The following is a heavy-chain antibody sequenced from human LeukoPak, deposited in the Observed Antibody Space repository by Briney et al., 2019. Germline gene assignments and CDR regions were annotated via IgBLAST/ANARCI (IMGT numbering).Heavy chain of an antibody. V-gene: IGHV3-30*03. Sequence: GGSLRLSCAASGLTFSSHWMHWVRQAPGKGLEWVAVISYDGSNKYYADYVKGRFTISRDNSKNTLYLQMNSLRAEDTAVYYCARSWLKGSSSFDYWGQGTLVTVSS. D-gene: IGHD6-6*01. CDR2: ISYDGSNK. J-gene: IGHJ4*02. CDR3: ARSWLKGSSSFDY. CDR1: GLTFSSHW.